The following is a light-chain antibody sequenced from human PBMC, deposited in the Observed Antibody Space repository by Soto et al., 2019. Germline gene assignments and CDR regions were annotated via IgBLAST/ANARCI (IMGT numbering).Light chain of an antibody. CDR2: KAS. CDR3: QHYNSYSEA. CDR1: QTISSW. J-gene: IGKJ1*01. Sequence: DIQMTQSPSTLSGSVWDRVTITCRASQTISSWLAWYQQKPGKAPKLLIYKASTLKSGVPSRFSGSGSGTEFTLTISSLQPDDFATYYCQHYNSYSEAFGQGTKVDTK. V-gene: IGKV1-5*03.